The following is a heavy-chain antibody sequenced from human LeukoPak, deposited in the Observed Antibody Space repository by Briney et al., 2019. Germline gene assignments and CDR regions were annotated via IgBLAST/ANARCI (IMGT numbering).Heavy chain of an antibody. CDR2: IIPIFGTA. CDR1: GGTFSSYA. D-gene: IGHD2-15*01. CDR3: ARGVAASYDAFDF. V-gene: IGHV1-69*13. Sequence: ASVKVSCKASGGTFSSYAISWVRQAPGQGLEWMGGIIPIFGTANYAQRFQGRVTITADESTSTAYMELSSLRSEDTAVYYCARGVAASYDAFDFWGQGTMVTVSS. J-gene: IGHJ3*01.